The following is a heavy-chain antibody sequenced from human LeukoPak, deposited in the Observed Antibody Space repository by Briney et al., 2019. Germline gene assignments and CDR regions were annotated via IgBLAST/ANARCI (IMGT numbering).Heavy chain of an antibody. D-gene: IGHD3-22*01. V-gene: IGHV1-69*04. CDR2: IIPNLGTT. CDR3: ATTNDGGGYQWGDFFDF. Sequence: ASVKVSCKASRGTSNSHAISRVRQAPGQGLEWMGRIIPNLGTTNRAQNFQDRVTLTADKSTNTAYMELTSLTSDDTAVYYCATTNDGGGYQWGDFFDFWGQGTLVTVSS. J-gene: IGHJ4*02. CDR1: RGTSNSHA.